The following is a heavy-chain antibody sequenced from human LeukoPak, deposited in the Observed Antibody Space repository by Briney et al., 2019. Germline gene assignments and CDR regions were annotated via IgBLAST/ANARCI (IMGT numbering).Heavy chain of an antibody. J-gene: IGHJ3*02. CDR1: GYTFTGYY. D-gene: IGHD3-22*01. CDR2: INPNGGGT. Sequence: GASVKVSCKASGYTFTGYYIHWVRQAPGQGLEWMGWINPNGGGTNSAQKFQGRVTMTRDTSISTAYMELNRLRSDDTAVYYCARDVDHYHSTGKGLVDIWGQGTMVTVSS. CDR3: ARDVDHYHSTGKGLVDI. V-gene: IGHV1-2*02.